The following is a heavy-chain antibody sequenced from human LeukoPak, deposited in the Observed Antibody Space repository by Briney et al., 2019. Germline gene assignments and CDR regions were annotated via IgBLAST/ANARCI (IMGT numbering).Heavy chain of an antibody. J-gene: IGHJ4*02. Sequence: ASVKVSCKASGYTSTSYAMHWVRQAPGQRLEWMGWINAGNGNTKYSQKFQGRVTITRDTSASTAYMELSSLRSEDTAVYYCARILLSGWYYFDYWGQGTLVTVSS. CDR2: INAGNGNT. V-gene: IGHV1-3*01. CDR3: ARILLSGWYYFDY. CDR1: GYTSTSYA. D-gene: IGHD6-19*01.